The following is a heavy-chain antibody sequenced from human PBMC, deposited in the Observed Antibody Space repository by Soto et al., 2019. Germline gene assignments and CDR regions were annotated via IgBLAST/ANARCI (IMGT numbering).Heavy chain of an antibody. J-gene: IGHJ3*01. CDR1: GYAFTSHL. D-gene: IGHD3-3*01. V-gene: IGHV1-18*04. Sequence: QIQLVQSGGEVKKPGASVTVSCKVSGYAFTSHLLTWVRQAPGQGLEWVGWISANSGNKKYRQSLQGRVTMTTESSTSTAYLELRDLRLDDTAVYYCARGGFLERSDFLGQVTMVTVSS. CDR2: ISANSGNK. CDR3: ARGGFLERSDF.